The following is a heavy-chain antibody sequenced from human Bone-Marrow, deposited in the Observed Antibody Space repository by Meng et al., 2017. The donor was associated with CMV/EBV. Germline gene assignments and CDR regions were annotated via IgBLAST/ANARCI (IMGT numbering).Heavy chain of an antibody. CDR2: ISSSGSTI. Sequence: GGSLRLSCAASGFTFSDYFMSWIRQAPGKGLQWVSYISSSGSTISYADSVRGRFTISRDNAKNSLYLQMNSLRAEDTAVYYCARDPNYYYGMDVWGQGTTVTVSS. V-gene: IGHV3-11*04. CDR1: GFTFSDYF. CDR3: ARDPNYYYGMDV. J-gene: IGHJ6*02.